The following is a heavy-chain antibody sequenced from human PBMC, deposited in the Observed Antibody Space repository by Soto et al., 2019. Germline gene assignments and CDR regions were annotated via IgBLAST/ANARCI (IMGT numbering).Heavy chain of an antibody. D-gene: IGHD2-2*01. J-gene: IGHJ6*02. CDR2: IIPICGIA. CDR3: AREDRDPETGLVQAAIDEMDG. Sequence: QVQLVQSGAEVKKPGSSVKVSCKASGGTFSRYSITWVRQAPGHGLEWMGRIIPICGIASYAQKFQGRVTVTAEESTSTAYMELSSLRSDDTAVYYCAREDRDPETGLVQAAIDEMDGWGQVTTVTVSS. CDR1: GGTFSRYS. V-gene: IGHV1-69*08.